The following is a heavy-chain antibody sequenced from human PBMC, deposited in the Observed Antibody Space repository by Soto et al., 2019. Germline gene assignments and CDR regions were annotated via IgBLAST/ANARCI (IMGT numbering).Heavy chain of an antibody. CDR2: IRDRANSYTT. CDR3: TRVLGYGGNPTVSDY. CDR1: GFTFRDHY. J-gene: IGHJ4*02. Sequence: EVQVVEAGGGLVQPGGSLRLLCAASGFTFRDHYIDWVRQAPGKGLEWVGRIRDRANSYTTEYAASVKGRFTVSRDDSKNSVYLQMNSLKTEDTAMYYCTRVLGYGGNPTVSDYWGQGTLVTVSS. V-gene: IGHV3-72*01. D-gene: IGHD4-17*01.